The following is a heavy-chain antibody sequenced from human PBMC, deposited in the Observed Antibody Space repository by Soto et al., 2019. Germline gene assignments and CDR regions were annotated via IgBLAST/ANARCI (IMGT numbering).Heavy chain of an antibody. D-gene: IGHD6-19*01. CDR2: VSHDGRNT. CDR3: AKGGRQWLVKSDFNY. CDR1: GFTFSDYA. Sequence: VQLVESGGGVVQPGRSLRLSCAASGFTFSDYAMHWVRQAPGKGLEWVAVVSHDGRNTHYADSVKGRFTISIDSSQTTVSLEMSSRRAEDTAGYSCAKGGRQWLVKSDFNYWGQGALVTVSS. V-gene: IGHV3-30*18. J-gene: IGHJ4*02.